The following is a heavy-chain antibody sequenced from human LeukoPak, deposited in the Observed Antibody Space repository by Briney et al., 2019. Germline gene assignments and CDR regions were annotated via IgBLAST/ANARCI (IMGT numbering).Heavy chain of an antibody. J-gene: IGHJ4*02. CDR2: ISLSGSTI. CDR3: ARDITIFGVIINFDY. V-gene: IGHV3-48*01. Sequence: GGSLRLSCAASGFTFSSYNMNWVRQAPGKGLEWVSYISLSGSTIYYADSVKGRFTISRDNAKNSLYLQMNSLRAEDTAVYYCARDITIFGVIINFDYWGQGTLVTVSS. D-gene: IGHD3-3*01. CDR1: GFTFSSYN.